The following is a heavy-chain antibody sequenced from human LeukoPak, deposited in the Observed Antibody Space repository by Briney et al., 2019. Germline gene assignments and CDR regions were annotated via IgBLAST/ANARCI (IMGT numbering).Heavy chain of an antibody. V-gene: IGHV4-34*01. CDR2: INHSGST. J-gene: IGHJ4*02. D-gene: IGHD2-15*01. Sequence: PSETLSLTCTVSGGSISSYYWSWIRQPPGKGLEWIGEINHSGSTNYNPSLKSRVTISVDTSENQFSLKLSSVTAADTAVYYCATGWKLDYWGQGTLVTVSS. CDR3: ATGWKLDY. CDR1: GGSISSYY.